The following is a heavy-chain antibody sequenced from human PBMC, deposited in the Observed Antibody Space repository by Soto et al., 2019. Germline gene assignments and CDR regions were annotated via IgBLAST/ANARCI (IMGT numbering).Heavy chain of an antibody. V-gene: IGHV3-74*01. CDR2: INRDGSST. CDR3: GGDSSGHYYPAVLDI. J-gene: IGHJ3*02. Sequence: KGLVWVSRINRDGSSTSYADSVKGRFTISRDNAKNSLYLQMNSLRDEDTAVYYFGGDSSGHYYPAVLDIWGQGTTVIVSS. D-gene: IGHD3-22*01.